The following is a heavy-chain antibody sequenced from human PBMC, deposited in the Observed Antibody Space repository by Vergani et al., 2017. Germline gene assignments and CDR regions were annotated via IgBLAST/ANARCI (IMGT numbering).Heavy chain of an antibody. CDR3: ASQDDHNGNPGAFDI. Sequence: QVQLQESGPGLLKPSQTLSLTCTVSGGSLSSGSYYWSWVRQRPGKGLEWIGYIYNSGSTYYNPSLKSRVTISVDASKIQFSLKLSSVTAADTAVYYCASQDDHNGNPGAFDIWGQGTKVTVSS. CDR2: IYNSGST. J-gene: IGHJ3*02. CDR1: GGSLSSGSYY. D-gene: IGHD4-23*01. V-gene: IGHV4-31*03.